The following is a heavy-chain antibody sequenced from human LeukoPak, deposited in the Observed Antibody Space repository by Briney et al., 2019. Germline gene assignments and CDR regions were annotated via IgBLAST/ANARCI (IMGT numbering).Heavy chain of an antibody. Sequence: GASVKVSCKVSGYTLTELSMHWVRQAPGQGLEWMGWINPNSGGTNYAQKFQGRVTMTRDTSISTAYMELSRLRSDDTAVYYCARVVTVRGVISPFDYWGQGTLVTVSS. CDR1: GYTLTELS. J-gene: IGHJ4*02. V-gene: IGHV1-2*02. CDR2: INPNSGGT. CDR3: ARVVTVRGVISPFDY. D-gene: IGHD3-10*01.